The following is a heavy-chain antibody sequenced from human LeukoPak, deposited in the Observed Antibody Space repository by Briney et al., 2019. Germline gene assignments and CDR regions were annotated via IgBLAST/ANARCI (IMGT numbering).Heavy chain of an antibody. J-gene: IGHJ4*02. CDR1: GFSFSHYG. D-gene: IGHD3-3*01. Sequence: GGSLRLSCAASGFSFSHYGMHWGRQGPGKGREWGSFLRDESYAESVKGPLSISRDNSKNTLYREMNSLRSEDTAMYYCAKDITIFGVDLHYFDDWGQGTLVTVSS. CDR3: AKDITIFGVDLHYFDD. CDR2: LRDE. V-gene: IGHV3-30*02.